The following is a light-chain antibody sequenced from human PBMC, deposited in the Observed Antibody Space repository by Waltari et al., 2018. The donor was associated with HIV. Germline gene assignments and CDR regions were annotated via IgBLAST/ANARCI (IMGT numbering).Light chain of an antibody. CDR1: SSNIGSNT. J-gene: IGLJ3*02. CDR2: NKN. Sequence: QSVLTQPPSASGTPGQRVTISCSGSSSNIGSNTVNWYQQLPGTAPKLLIYNKNQRPSGVPDRFSGSKSGTSASLAISGLQSEDEADYYCAAWDDSLNGRVFGGGTKLTVL. V-gene: IGLV1-44*01. CDR3: AAWDDSLNGRV.